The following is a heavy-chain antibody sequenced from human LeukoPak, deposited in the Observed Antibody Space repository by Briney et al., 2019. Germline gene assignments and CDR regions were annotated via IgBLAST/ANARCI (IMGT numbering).Heavy chain of an antibody. CDR2: LYYSGWST. Sequence: SGTLSLTCTVSGGSLSSSYYYWGWVRQPPGKGLEWIGSLYYSGWSTYYNPSLKSRVTISVDTSKNQFSLKLNSVTAADTAVYYCARLGCSSASCYPGNWGQGTLVTVSS. V-gene: IGHV4-39*01. D-gene: IGHD2-2*01. CDR1: GGSLSSSYYY. J-gene: IGHJ4*02. CDR3: ARLGCSSASCYPGN.